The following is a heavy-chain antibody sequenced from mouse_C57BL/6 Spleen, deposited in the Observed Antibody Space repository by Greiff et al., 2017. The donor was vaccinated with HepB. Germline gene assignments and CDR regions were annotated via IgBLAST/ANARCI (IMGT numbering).Heavy chain of an antibody. CDR3: ARGDSKWYYFDY. J-gene: IGHJ2*01. V-gene: IGHV1-55*01. Sequence: QVQLKQSGAELVKPGASVKMSCKASGYTFTSYWITWVKQRPGQGLEWIGDIYPGSGSTNYNEKFKSKATLTVDTSSSTAYMQLSSLTSEDSAVYYCARGDSKWYYFDYWGQGTTLTVSS. CDR1: GYTFTSYW. D-gene: IGHD1-3*01. CDR2: IYPGSGST.